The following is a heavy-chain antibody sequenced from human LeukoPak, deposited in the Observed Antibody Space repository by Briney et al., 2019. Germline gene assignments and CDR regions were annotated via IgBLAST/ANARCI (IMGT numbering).Heavy chain of an antibody. CDR1: GGSISSPNHD. CDR3: ARSLGANTWVGNWFDP. J-gene: IGHJ5*02. CDR2: IYYSGTT. V-gene: IGHV4-39*01. Sequence: KTSETLSLTCSVSGGSISSPNHDWAWIRPPPRPGLGWVGGIYYSGTTYYNLSLKSRVTLSVDTSQNQFSLKLSSVTAAETAIYFCARSLGANTWVGNWFDPWGQGTLVTVSP. D-gene: IGHD3-10*01.